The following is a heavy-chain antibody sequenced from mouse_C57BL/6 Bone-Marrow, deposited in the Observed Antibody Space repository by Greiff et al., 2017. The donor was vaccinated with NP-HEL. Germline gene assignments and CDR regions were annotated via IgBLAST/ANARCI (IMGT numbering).Heavy chain of an antibody. Sequence: VQLQQSGPELVKPGASVKISCKASGYTFTDYYINWVKQRPGQGLEWIGWIFPGSGSTYYNEKFKGKATLTVDKSSSTAYMLLSSLTSEDSAVYFCASPLYYGNYFYAMDYWGQGTSVTVSS. CDR2: IFPGSGST. V-gene: IGHV1-75*01. J-gene: IGHJ4*01. CDR1: GYTFTDYY. D-gene: IGHD2-1*01. CDR3: ASPLYYGNYFYAMDY.